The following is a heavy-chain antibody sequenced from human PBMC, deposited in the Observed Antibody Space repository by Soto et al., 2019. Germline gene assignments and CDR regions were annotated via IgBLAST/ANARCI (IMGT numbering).Heavy chain of an antibody. Sequence: EVQLVESGGGLVQPGGSLRLSCTASGFTFRTYWMSWVRQAPGKGLEWVANIKEDGSGKYCVDSVKGRFTISRDNAKNSLYLQMNSLRAEDTAVYYCARVGDGYSSSSTDYWGQGTLVTVSS. CDR3: ARVGDGYSSSSTDY. D-gene: IGHD6-6*01. V-gene: IGHV3-7*05. CDR1: GFTFRTYW. CDR2: IKEDGSGK. J-gene: IGHJ4*02.